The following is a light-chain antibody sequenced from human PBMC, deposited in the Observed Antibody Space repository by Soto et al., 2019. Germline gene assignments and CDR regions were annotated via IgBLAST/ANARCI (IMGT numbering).Light chain of an antibody. V-gene: IGKV1-5*03. CDR1: QSISSW. J-gene: IGKJ2*01. CDR2: KAS. CDR3: QQYISYSAIT. Sequence: DIQMTQSPSTLSASVGDRVNITCRASQSISSWLAWYQQKPGKAPKLLIYKASTLESGVPSRFSGSGSGTKFTLTISSLQPDDFATYYCQQYISYSAITFGQGTKLQIK.